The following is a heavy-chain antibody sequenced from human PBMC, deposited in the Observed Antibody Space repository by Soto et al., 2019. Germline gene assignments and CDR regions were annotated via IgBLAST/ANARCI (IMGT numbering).Heavy chain of an antibody. CDR1: GGSFSGYY. V-gene: IGHV4-34*01. J-gene: IGHJ3*02. CDR3: ARVWGGAFDI. D-gene: IGHD3-10*01. CDR2: INHSGST. Sequence: SETLSLTCAVYGGSFSGYYWSWIRQPPGKGLEWIGEINHSGSTNYNPSLKSRVTISVDTSKNQFSLKLSSVTAADTAVYYCARVWGGAFDIWGQGTMVT.